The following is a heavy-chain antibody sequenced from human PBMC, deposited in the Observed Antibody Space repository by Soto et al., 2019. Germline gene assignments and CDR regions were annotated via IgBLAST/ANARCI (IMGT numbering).Heavy chain of an antibody. CDR3: AGTYSDSSGLYNWFDP. Sequence: SQTLSLTCAISGDSVSSNSAGWNWIRQSPSRGLEWLGRTYYRSKWYNDYAVSVKSRIIINPDTSKNQFSLQLTSVTPEDTAVYYCAGTYSDSSGLYNWFDPWGRGTLVTSPQ. J-gene: IGHJ5*02. V-gene: IGHV6-1*01. D-gene: IGHD5-12*01. CDR1: GDSVSSNSAG. CDR2: TYYRSKWYN.